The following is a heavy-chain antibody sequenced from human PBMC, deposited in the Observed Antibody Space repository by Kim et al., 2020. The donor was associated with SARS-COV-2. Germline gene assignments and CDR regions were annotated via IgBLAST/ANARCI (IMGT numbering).Heavy chain of an antibody. CDR3: ARHVSSSWLFDY. CDR1: RGSISNYY. CDR2: VYYIGST. Sequence: SETLSLTCTVSRGSISNYYWSWIRQPPGKGLEWIGFVYYIGSTNYNPSLKSRVTISADTSKNQFSLKLRSVTAADTAVYYCARHVSSSWLFDYWGQGILV. J-gene: IGHJ4*02. V-gene: IGHV4-59*08. D-gene: IGHD6-13*01.